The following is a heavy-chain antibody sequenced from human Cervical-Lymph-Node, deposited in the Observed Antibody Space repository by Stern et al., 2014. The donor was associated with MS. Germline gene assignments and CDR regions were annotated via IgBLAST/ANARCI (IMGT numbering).Heavy chain of an antibody. V-gene: IGHV4-39*01. CDR3: ARHFSNTVYCSSTSCYFDY. J-gene: IGHJ4*02. CDR1: GGSVSSSSYY. D-gene: IGHD2-2*01. CDR2: FYYGGST. Sequence: QLQLQESGPGLVKPSETLSLTCTVSGGSVSSSSYYWGWIRQPPGKGLEWIGRFYYGGSTFYNPSLKPRVPIPVDPPRSQFSLQLSSVTAADTAVYYCARHFSNTVYCSSTSCYFDYWGQGTLVTVSS.